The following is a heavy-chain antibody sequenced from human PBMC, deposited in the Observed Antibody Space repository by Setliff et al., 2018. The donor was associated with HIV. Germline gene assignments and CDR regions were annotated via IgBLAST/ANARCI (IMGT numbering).Heavy chain of an antibody. J-gene: IGHJ4*02. CDR3: ARASYYYDSSGWVDY. Sequence: GGSLRLSCVASGITVSGIYMTWVRQAPGKGLEWVSYISSSSSTIYYADSVKGRFTISRDNAKNSLYLQMNSLRAEDTAVYYCARASYYYDSSGWVDYWGQGTLVTVSS. CDR1: GITVSGIY. D-gene: IGHD3-22*01. CDR2: ISSSSSTI. V-gene: IGHV3-48*01.